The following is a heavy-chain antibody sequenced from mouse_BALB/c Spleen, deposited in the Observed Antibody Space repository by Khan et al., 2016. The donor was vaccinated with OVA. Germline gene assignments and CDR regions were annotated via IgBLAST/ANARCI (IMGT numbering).Heavy chain of an antibody. Sequence: QVQLKESGPGLAAPSQSLSITCTISGFSLTTYGVHWVRQPPGKGLVLLAVIWSDGSTNYNSPLKSSLTIIKDNSHSQVFLQMNSLQPDDTAIYVCARQPYYHYNIMDYWGQGTSGTVSS. CDR1: GFSLTTYG. V-gene: IGHV2-6-1*01. J-gene: IGHJ4*01. CDR2: IWSDGST. CDR3: ARQPYYHYNIMDY. D-gene: IGHD2-10*01.